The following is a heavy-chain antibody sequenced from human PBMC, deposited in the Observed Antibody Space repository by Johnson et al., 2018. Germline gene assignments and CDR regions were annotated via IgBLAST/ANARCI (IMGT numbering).Heavy chain of an antibody. Sequence: QVQLQESGPGLVKPSETLSLTCTVSGGSISSYYYSWIRQPPGKGLEWIGYIYYSGSTNYNPSLKSRLTISVDTSKTQFSLKLSSVTAADTAVYYCARGNRDFQHWGQGTRVTVSS. CDR2: IYYSGST. V-gene: IGHV4-59*01. CDR1: GGSISSYY. CDR3: ARGNRDFQH. D-gene: IGHD2/OR15-2a*01. J-gene: IGHJ1*01.